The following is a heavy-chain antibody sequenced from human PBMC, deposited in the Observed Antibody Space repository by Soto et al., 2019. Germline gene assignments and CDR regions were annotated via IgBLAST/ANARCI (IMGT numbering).Heavy chain of an antibody. CDR3: AREWVGEYF. Sequence: EVQLVDSGGALVQPGGSLRLSCAASGFTFSSYSMTWFRQAPGKGLEWVSYIGTTINYIFYADSVRGRFTISRDNAKNSLYLQMNSLRAEDTAVYYCAREWVGEYFWGQGTLVTVSS. J-gene: IGHJ1*01. CDR2: IGTTINYI. D-gene: IGHD3-10*01. CDR1: GFTFSSYS. V-gene: IGHV3-48*01.